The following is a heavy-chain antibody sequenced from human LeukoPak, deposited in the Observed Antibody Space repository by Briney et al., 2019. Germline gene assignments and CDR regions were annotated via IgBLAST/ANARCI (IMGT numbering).Heavy chain of an antibody. D-gene: IGHD6-13*01. CDR1: GGSISSGGYY. V-gene: IGHV4-39*07. J-gene: IGHJ4*02. CDR3: ARDGLKYSSSWRPFDY. Sequence: SETLSLTCTVSGGSISSGGYYWSWIRQHPGKGLEWIGEINHSGSTNYNPSLKSRVTISVDTSKNQFSLKLSSVTAADTAVYYCARDGLKYSSSWRPFDYWGQGTLVTVSS. CDR2: INHSGST.